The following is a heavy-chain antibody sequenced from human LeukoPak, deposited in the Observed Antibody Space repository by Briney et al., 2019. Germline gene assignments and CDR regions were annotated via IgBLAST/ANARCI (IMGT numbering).Heavy chain of an antibody. CDR3: AKRGSSGWYVPAGIDY. V-gene: IGHV3-23*01. D-gene: IGHD6-19*01. J-gene: IGHJ4*02. CDR2: ISGSGGST. CDR1: GFTFSGYA. Sequence: PGGSLRLSCAASGFTFSGYAMSWVRQAPGKGLEWVSAISGSGGSTYYADSVKGRFTISRDNSKNTLYLQMNSLRAEDTAVYYCAKRGSSGWYVPAGIDYWGQGTLVTVSS.